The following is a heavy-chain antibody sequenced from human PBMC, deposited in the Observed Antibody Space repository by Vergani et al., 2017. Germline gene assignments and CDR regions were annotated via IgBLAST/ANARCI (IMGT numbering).Heavy chain of an antibody. J-gene: IGHJ6*02. V-gene: IGHV4-59*08. D-gene: IGHD1-26*01. Sequence: QVQLQESGPGLVKPSETLSLTCTVSGGSISSYYWSWIRQPPGKGLEWIGYIYYSGSTNYNPSLKSRVTISVDTSKNQFSLKLSSVTAADTAVYYCARGADGGSYFVYYYDGMDVWGQGTTVTVSS. CDR1: GGSISSYY. CDR2: IYYSGST. CDR3: ARGADGGSYFVYYYDGMDV.